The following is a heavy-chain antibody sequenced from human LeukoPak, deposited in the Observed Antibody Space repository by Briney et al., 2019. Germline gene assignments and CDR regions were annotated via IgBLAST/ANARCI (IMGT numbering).Heavy chain of an antibody. CDR2: IKQDGSEK. Sequence: QAGGSLRLSCAASGFTFSSYWMSWVRQAPGKGLEWVANIKQDGSEKYYVDSVKGRFTISRDNSKNTLYLQMGSLRAEDMAVYYCARDHSSGWYDYWGQGTLVTVSS. CDR1: GFTFSSYW. V-gene: IGHV3-7*01. CDR3: ARDHSSGWYDY. J-gene: IGHJ4*02. D-gene: IGHD6-19*01.